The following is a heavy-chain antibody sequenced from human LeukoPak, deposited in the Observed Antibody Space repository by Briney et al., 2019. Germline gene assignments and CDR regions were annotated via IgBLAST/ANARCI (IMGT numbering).Heavy chain of an antibody. V-gene: IGHV1-69*13. Sequence: ASVKVSCKASGGTFSSYAISWVRQAPGQGLEWMGGIIPIFGTANYAQKFQGRVTITADESTSTAYMELSSLRSEDTAVYYCARYIVVVPAAISWFDPWGQGTLVTVSS. D-gene: IGHD2-2*01. CDR3: ARYIVVVPAAISWFDP. CDR2: IIPIFGTA. CDR1: GGTFSSYA. J-gene: IGHJ5*02.